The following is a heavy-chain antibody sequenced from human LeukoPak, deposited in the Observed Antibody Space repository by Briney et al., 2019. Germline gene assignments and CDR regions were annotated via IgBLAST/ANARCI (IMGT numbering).Heavy chain of an antibody. CDR2: IYYSGST. D-gene: IGHD6-13*01. CDR3: ARKPVLNEYSSSWSTSYFDY. J-gene: IGHJ4*02. Sequence: SETLSLTCTVSGYSISSGYYWGWIRQPPGQGLEWIGSIYYSGSTYYNPSLKSRVTISVDTSKNQFSLKLSSVTAADTAVYYCARKPVLNEYSSSWSTSYFDYWGQGTLVTVSS. V-gene: IGHV4-38-2*02. CDR1: GYSISSGYY.